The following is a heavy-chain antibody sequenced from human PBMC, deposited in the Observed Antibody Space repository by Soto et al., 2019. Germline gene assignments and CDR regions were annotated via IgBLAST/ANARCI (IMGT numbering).Heavy chain of an antibody. CDR2: INTDGSST. CDR1: GFTFSSFW. J-gene: IGHJ4*02. Sequence: EVQLVESGGGLVQPGGSLRLSCAVSGFTFSSFWMHWVRQAPGEGLVWVSRINTDGSSTSYADSVEGRFTISRENAKNTLDLQRKRLRVEDTAMYYCAKRGVDPFGLSCRGQGTLVTVSS. CDR3: AKRGVDPFGLSC. D-gene: IGHD3-10*01. V-gene: IGHV3-74*01.